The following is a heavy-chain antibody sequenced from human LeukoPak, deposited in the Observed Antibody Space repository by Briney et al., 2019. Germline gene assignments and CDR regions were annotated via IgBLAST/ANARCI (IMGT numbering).Heavy chain of an antibody. V-gene: IGHV4-30-4*07. CDR1: GGSISRSGYS. CDR3: ARGGDSSGYEGRFDP. Sequence: SETLSLTCAVSGGSISRSGYSWSWIRQPPGKGREWIGYIYYTGSTYYNPSLKSRLTISLDTSKNQFSLKLSSVTAADTAVYYCARGGDSSGYEGRFDPWGQGTLVTVSS. J-gene: IGHJ5*02. D-gene: IGHD3-22*01. CDR2: IYYTGST.